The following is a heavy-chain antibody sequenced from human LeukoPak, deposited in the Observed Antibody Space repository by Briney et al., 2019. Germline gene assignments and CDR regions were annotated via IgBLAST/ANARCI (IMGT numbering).Heavy chain of an antibody. V-gene: IGHV5-10-1*01. D-gene: IGHD3-9*01. CDR3: ARGAPYYDILTGTPIYGMDV. CDR2: IDPSDSYT. J-gene: IGHJ6*04. CDR1: GYSFTSYW. Sequence: GESLRISCKGSGYSFTSYWISWVRQMPGKGLEWMGRIDPSDSYTNYSPSFQGHVTISADKSISTAYLQWSSLKASDTAMYYCARGAPYYDILTGTPIYGMDVWGKGTTVTVSS.